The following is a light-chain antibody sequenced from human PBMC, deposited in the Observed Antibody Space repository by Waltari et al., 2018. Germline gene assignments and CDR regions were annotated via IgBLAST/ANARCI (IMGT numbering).Light chain of an antibody. CDR1: QSIGSVL. V-gene: IGKV3-20*01. CDR3: QNHERLPAT. J-gene: IGKJ1*01. Sequence: EVVLTQSPGTLSLSPGERATLSCRASQSIGSVLVGYRQRPGQAPRLLIYAASTRATGIPDRFSGIGSGTDFTLTISRLVPEDFAVYYCQNHERLPATFGQGTKVEIK. CDR2: AAS.